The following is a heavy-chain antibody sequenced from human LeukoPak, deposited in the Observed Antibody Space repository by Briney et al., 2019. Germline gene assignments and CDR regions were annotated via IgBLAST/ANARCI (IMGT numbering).Heavy chain of an antibody. Sequence: PSGTLSLTCVVSGGSLSSSNWWSWVRQSPGKGLEWIGEIHHSGTTNYNPSFKSRIAISMDQSNNQFSMRLTSVTAADTAMYYCARDVSLDIWGQGTMVTVSS. J-gene: IGHJ3*02. V-gene: IGHV4-4*02. CDR2: IHHSGTT. D-gene: IGHD5/OR15-5a*01. CDR3: ARDVSLDI. CDR1: GGSLSSSNW.